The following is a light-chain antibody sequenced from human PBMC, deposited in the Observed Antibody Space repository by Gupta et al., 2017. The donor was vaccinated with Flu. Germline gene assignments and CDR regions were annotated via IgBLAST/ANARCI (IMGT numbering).Light chain of an antibody. CDR3: QHYGSSIFT. J-gene: IGKJ3*01. CDR1: QSISSSS. Sequence: IVLTQSPGTLSLSPGERATLSCRASQSISSSSLAWYQQKLGQAPRLLIYAASSGATGIPDRFSDSGSGTDFTLTISRLEPEDFAVYYCQHYGSSIFTFGPGTKVDIK. V-gene: IGKV3-20*01. CDR2: AAS.